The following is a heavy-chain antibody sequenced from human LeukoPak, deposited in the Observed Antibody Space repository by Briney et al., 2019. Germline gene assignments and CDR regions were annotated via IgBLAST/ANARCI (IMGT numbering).Heavy chain of an antibody. Sequence: SETLSLTCTVSGGSISSSSYYWGWIRQPPGKGLEWIGSIYYSGSTYYNPSLKSRVTISVDTSKNQFSLKLSSVTAADTAVYYCARDSLRGDYDSSGYYDYWGQGTLVTVSS. J-gene: IGHJ4*02. V-gene: IGHV4-39*07. CDR1: GGSISSSSYY. CDR2: IYYSGST. CDR3: ARDSLRGDYDSSGYYDY. D-gene: IGHD3-22*01.